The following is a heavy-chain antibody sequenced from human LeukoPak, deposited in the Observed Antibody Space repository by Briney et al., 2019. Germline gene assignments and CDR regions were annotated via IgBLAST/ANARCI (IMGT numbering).Heavy chain of an antibody. CDR2: INHSGST. CDR3: VYGPNHYYFDH. D-gene: IGHD3-16*01. Sequence: SETLSLTCAVYGGSFSGYYWSWIRQPPGKGLEWIGEINHSGSTNYNPSLKSRVTISVDTSKNQFSLKLSSVTAADAAVYFCVYGPNHYYFDHWGQGTLVTVSS. J-gene: IGHJ4*02. V-gene: IGHV4-34*01. CDR1: GGSFSGYY.